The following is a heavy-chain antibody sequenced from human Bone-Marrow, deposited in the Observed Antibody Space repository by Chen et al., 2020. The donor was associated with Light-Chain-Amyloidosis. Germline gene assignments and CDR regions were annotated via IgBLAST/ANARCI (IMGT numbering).Heavy chain of an antibody. J-gene: IGHJ4*02. D-gene: IGHD3-3*01. CDR2: IYYSGST. Sequence: QLQLQESGPGLVTPSETLSLTCTVSGGSISSSSYYWGWIRQPPGKGLEWIGSIYYSGSTYYNPSLKSRVTISVDTSKNQFSLKLSSVTAADTAVYYCARQYYDFWSGSYYFDYWGQGTLVTVSS. V-gene: IGHV4-39*01. CDR3: ARQYYDFWSGSYYFDY. CDR1: GGSISSSSYY.